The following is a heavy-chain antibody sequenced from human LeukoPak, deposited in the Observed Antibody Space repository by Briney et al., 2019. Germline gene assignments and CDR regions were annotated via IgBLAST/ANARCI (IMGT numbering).Heavy chain of an antibody. CDR3: AREGGEYYYVSSGYDTFDAFDI. V-gene: IGHV1-69*04. CDR2: IIPILGIA. J-gene: IGHJ3*02. CDR1: GYTFTSYG. D-gene: IGHD3-22*01. Sequence: SVKVSCKASGYTFTSYGISWVRQAPGQGLEWMGRIIPILGIANYAQKFQGRVTITADKSTSTAYMELSSLRSEDTAVYYCAREGGEYYYVSSGYDTFDAFDIWGQGTMVTVSS.